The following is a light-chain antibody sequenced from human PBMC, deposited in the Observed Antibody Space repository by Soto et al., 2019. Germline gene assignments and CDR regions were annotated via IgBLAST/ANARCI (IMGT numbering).Light chain of an antibody. Sequence: DIQMTQSPSTLSASVGDRVTITCRASQSISSWLAWYQPKPGKAPKLLIYDASSLESGVPSRFSGSGSGTDFTLTISSLQPDDFATYYGQQYNSYSGTFGQGTKVEIK. V-gene: IGKV1-5*01. CDR3: QQYNSYSGT. J-gene: IGKJ1*01. CDR2: DAS. CDR1: QSISSW.